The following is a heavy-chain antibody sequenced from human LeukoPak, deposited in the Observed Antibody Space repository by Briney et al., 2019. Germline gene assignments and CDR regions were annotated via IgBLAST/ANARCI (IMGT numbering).Heavy chain of an antibody. CDR3: ARTILCDY. Sequence: GGSLRLSCATSGFXFSNYAIIWVRQAPGKGLQWVSSLIGNDGTTYYADSVKGRFTISRDSSKNTLYLQMNSLRAEDTAIYYCARTILCDYWGQGTLVTVSS. CDR1: GFXFSNYA. CDR2: LIGNDGTT. J-gene: IGHJ4*02. V-gene: IGHV3-23*01. D-gene: IGHD1-7*01.